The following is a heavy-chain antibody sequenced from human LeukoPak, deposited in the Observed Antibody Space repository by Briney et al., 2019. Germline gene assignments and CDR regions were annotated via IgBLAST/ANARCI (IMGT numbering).Heavy chain of an antibody. CDR3: AKAYRPDSSGYFDY. D-gene: IGHD3-22*01. Sequence: GGSLRLSCAASGFTFNSYAMSWVRQAPGKGLEWVSAISGSGGSTYYADSVKGRFTISRDNSKNTLYLQMNSLRAKDTAVYYCAKAYRPDSSGYFDYWGQGTLVTVSS. J-gene: IGHJ4*02. V-gene: IGHV3-23*01. CDR1: GFTFNSYA. CDR2: ISGSGGST.